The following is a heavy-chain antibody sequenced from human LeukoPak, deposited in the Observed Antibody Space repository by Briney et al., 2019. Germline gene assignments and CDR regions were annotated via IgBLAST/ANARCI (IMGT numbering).Heavy chain of an antibody. CDR3: ARSPGYSSGLHFDY. CDR2: INHSGST. V-gene: IGHV4-34*01. J-gene: IGHJ4*02. CDR1: GGSFSGYY. D-gene: IGHD6-19*01. Sequence: SETLSLTCAVYGGSFSGYYWSWIRQPPGKGLEWIGEINHSGSTNYNPSLKSRGTISVDTSKNQCSLKLSSVTAADTAVYYCARSPGYSSGLHFDYWGQGTLVTVSS.